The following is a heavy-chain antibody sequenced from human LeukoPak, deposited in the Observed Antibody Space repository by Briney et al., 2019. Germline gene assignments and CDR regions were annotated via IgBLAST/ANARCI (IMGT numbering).Heavy chain of an antibody. Sequence: GGSLKLSWAASGFSFSSYAMSWVRQAPGKGLDWVSSISGSGDNTYYAESVKGRFTISRDNSKNTLFLQMNSLRAEDTAVFYCAKRSGYTTGWFFDFWGQGTLVTVSS. J-gene: IGHJ4*02. V-gene: IGHV3-23*01. CDR2: ISGSGDNT. CDR3: AKRSGYTTGWFFDF. D-gene: IGHD6-19*01. CDR1: GFSFSSYA.